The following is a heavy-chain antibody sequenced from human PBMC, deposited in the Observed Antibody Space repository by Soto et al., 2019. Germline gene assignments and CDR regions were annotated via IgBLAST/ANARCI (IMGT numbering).Heavy chain of an antibody. CDR3: ARQPTTGDTDLWFDP. D-gene: IGHD2-21*01. V-gene: IGHV4-39*01. CDR2: IFYSGST. J-gene: IGHJ5*02. Sequence: QLQLLESGPGLVKASETLSLTCNVSGGSISTSRSYWAWIRQPPGKGLEWLANIFYSGSTYYNPSLASRVTVSVEPSKNEFSLKLRSVTAADTAVYYCARQPTTGDTDLWFDPWGQGTLVTVSS. CDR1: GGSISTSRSY.